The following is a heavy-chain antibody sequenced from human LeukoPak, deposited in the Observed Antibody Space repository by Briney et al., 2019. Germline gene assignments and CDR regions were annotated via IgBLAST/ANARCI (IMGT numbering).Heavy chain of an antibody. D-gene: IGHD2-2*01. Sequence: GESLKISCKGSGYSFTSYWIGWVRQMPGKGLEWMGIIYPGDSDTRYSPSFQGQVTISADKSISTAYLQWSSLRASDTAMYYCARPYCSSTSCYAHFDYWGQGTLVAVSS. V-gene: IGHV5-51*01. CDR2: IYPGDSDT. J-gene: IGHJ4*02. CDR1: GYSFTSYW. CDR3: ARPYCSSTSCYAHFDY.